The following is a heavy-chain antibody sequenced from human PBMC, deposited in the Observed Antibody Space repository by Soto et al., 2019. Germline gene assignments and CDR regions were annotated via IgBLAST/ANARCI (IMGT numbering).Heavy chain of an antibody. CDR3: ARQGYCSGGSCYRYFQH. CDR1: GGSFSGYY. J-gene: IGHJ1*01. CDR2: INHSGST. D-gene: IGHD2-15*01. Sequence: SETLSLSCTVYGGSFSGYYWSWIRHPPGKGREWIGEINHSGSTNYNPSLKSRVTISVDTSKNQFSLKLSSVTAADTAVYYCARQGYCSGGSCYRYFQHWGQGTLVT. V-gene: IGHV4-34*01.